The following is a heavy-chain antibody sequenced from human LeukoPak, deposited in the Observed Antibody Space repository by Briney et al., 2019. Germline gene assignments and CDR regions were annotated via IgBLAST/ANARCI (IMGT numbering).Heavy chain of an antibody. CDR1: GFTFSSDA. V-gene: IGHV3-23*01. D-gene: IGHD5-12*01. CDR2: ISGGGDRT. CDR3: ARDSGWLRYHD. J-gene: IGHJ4*02. Sequence: PGGSLRLSCAASGFTFSSDAMSWVRQAPGKGLEWVSRISGGGDRTYYADSVKGRFTISRDNSKNMVYLQMDSLRAEDTALYYCARDSGWLRYHDWGQGALVTVSS.